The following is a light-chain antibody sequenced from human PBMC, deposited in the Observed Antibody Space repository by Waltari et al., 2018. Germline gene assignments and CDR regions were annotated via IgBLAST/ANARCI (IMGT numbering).Light chain of an antibody. CDR1: QSVSSY. J-gene: IGKJ1*01. CDR2: DAS. V-gene: IGKV3-11*01. CDR3: MQGLDLRT. Sequence: EIVLTQSPATLSLSPGERATLSCRASQSVSSYLAWYQQKPGQAPRLLIYDASNRATGIPARFSGSGSGTDFTLRISRVEAEDVGVYYCMQGLDLRTFGQGTKVEIK.